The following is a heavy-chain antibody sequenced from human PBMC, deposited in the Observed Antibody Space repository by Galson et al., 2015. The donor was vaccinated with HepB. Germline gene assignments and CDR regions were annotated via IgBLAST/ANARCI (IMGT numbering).Heavy chain of an antibody. CDR3: ARHHINLDGWLLHHDAFDI. J-gene: IGHJ3*02. CDR2: IDPSDSYT. CDR1: GYSFTSYW. Sequence: QSGAEVKKPGESLRISCKGSGYSFTSYWISWVRQMPGKGLEWMGRIDPSDSYTNYSPSFQGHVTISADKSISTAYLQWSSLKASDTAMYYCARHHINLDGWLLHHDAFDIWGQGTMVTVSS. D-gene: IGHD3-3*01. V-gene: IGHV5-10-1*01.